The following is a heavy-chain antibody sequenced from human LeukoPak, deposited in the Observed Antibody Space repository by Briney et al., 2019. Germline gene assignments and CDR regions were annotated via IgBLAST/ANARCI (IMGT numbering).Heavy chain of an antibody. D-gene: IGHD3-10*01. Sequence: ASVTVSFKASGYTFTGYYMHWVRQAPGQGLEGMGWINPNSGGTNYAQKFQGRVTMTRDTSISTAYMELSRLRSDDTAVYYCARDATPRHTMVRVATLDYWGQGTLVTVSS. J-gene: IGHJ4*02. CDR3: ARDATPRHTMVRVATLDY. CDR2: INPNSGGT. V-gene: IGHV1-2*02. CDR1: GYTFTGYY.